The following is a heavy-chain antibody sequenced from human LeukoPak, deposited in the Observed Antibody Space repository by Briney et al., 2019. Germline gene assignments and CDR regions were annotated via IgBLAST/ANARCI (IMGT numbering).Heavy chain of an antibody. Sequence: GGSLRLSCSASGFTFSSYAMHWVRQAPGKGLEYVSAISSNGGSTYYANSVKGRFTISRDNSKNTLYLQMGSLRAEDMAVYYCARSGCSGGNYPFDWYFDLWGRGTLVTVSS. CDR1: GFTFSSYA. J-gene: IGHJ2*01. CDR3: ARSGCSGGNYPFDWYFDL. D-gene: IGHD2-15*01. CDR2: ISSNGGST. V-gene: IGHV3-64*01.